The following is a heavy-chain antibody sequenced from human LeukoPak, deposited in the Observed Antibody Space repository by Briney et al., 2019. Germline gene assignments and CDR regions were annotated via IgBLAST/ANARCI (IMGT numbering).Heavy chain of an antibody. J-gene: IGHJ4*02. V-gene: IGHV3-30*04. CDR1: GFTFSSYA. Sequence: GGSLRLSCAASGFTFSSYAMHWVRQAPGKGLEWVALISYDGSTRDYEDSEKGRFTTSRDNSINTLYLQMDSLRPEDTAVYYCARAPYSSGWYYFDYWGQGTLVTVSS. D-gene: IGHD6-19*01. CDR3: ARAPYSSGWYYFDY. CDR2: ISYDGSTR.